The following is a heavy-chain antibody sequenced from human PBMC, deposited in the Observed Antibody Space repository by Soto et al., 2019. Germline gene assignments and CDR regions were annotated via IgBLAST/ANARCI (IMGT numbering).Heavy chain of an antibody. D-gene: IGHD5-18*01. J-gene: IGHJ4*02. V-gene: IGHV4-59*01. Sequence: SETLSLTCPVSGGSISGYFWSWIRQPPGKGLEWIGYIYYSGSTNYNPSLKSRVTISVDTSKNTLYLQMNSLRAEDTAVYYCARAYTAMVIDYWGQGILVTVSS. CDR1: GGSISGYF. CDR3: ARAYTAMVIDY. CDR2: IYYSGST.